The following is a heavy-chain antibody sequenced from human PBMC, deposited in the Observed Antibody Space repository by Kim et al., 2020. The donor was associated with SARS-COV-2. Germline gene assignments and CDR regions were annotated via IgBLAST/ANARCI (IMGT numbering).Heavy chain of an antibody. J-gene: IGHJ4*02. CDR3: ARILGCSSGWYVFDY. D-gene: IGHD6-19*01. V-gene: IGHV2-70*11. CDR1: GFSLSTSGMC. Sequence: SGPTLVKPTQTLTLTCTFSGFSLSTSGMCVSWIRQPPGKALEWLARIDWDDDKYYSTSLKTRLTISKDTSKNQVVLTMTNMDPVDTATYYCARILGCSSGWYVFDYWGQGTLVTVSS. CDR2: IDWDDDK.